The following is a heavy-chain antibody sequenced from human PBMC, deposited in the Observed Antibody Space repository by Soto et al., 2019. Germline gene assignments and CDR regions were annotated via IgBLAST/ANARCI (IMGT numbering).Heavy chain of an antibody. Sequence: QVQLVESGGGVVQPGRSLRLSCAASGFIVSSYGMHWVRQAPGKGLEWVAVISRDGGIKYYADSVKGRFAISNDNSRNTLFLEMNSLRGDDMAVYYCTGEVASGYWGQGTLVTVAS. V-gene: IGHV3-30*03. J-gene: IGHJ4*02. CDR2: ISRDGGIK. CDR3: TGEVASGY. CDR1: GFIVSSYG. D-gene: IGHD2-8*02.